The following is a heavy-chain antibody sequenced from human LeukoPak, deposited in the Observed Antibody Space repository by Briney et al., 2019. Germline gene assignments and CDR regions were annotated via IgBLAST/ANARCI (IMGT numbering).Heavy chain of an antibody. Sequence: ASVKVSCKASGYTFTSYGISWARQAPGQGLEWMGWISAYNGNTNYAQKLQGRVTMTTDTSTSTAYMELRSLRSDDTAVYYCARAQYYYGSGSYSPLGYWGQGTLVTVSS. CDR2: ISAYNGNT. D-gene: IGHD3-10*01. V-gene: IGHV1-18*01. CDR3: ARAQYYYGSGSYSPLGY. CDR1: GYTFTSYG. J-gene: IGHJ4*02.